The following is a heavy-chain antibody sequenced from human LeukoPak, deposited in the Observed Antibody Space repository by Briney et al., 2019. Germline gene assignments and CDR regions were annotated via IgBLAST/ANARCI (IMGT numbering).Heavy chain of an antibody. CDR3: ASQTYCSSTSCYEEDAFDI. J-gene: IGHJ3*02. D-gene: IGHD2-2*01. CDR2: IYYSGST. CDR1: GGSISSGDYY. Sequence: SQTLSLTCTVSGGSISSGDYYWSWIRQPPGKGLEWIGYIYYSGSTYYNPSLKSRVTISVDTSKNQFSLKLSSVTAADTAVYYCASQTYCSSTSCYEEDAFDIWGQGTMVTVSS. V-gene: IGHV4-30-4*01.